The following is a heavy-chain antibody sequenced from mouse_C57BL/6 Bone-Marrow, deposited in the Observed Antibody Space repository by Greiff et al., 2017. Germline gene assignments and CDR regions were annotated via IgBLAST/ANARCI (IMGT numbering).Heavy chain of an antibody. CDR1: GFSLTSYG. CDR3: AILYYYGSRAWFAY. Sequence: VKLVESGPGLVAPSQSLSITCTVSGFSLTSYGVDWVRQSPGKGLEWLGVIWGFGSTHYNSALKSRLCISKDNSESQVFLKMNSLQTDDTAMYYCAILYYYGSRAWFAYWGQGTLVTVSA. V-gene: IGHV2-6*01. D-gene: IGHD1-1*01. CDR2: IWGFGST. J-gene: IGHJ3*01.